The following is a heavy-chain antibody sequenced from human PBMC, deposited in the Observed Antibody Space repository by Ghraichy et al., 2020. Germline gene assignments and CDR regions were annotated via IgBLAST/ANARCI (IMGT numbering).Heavy chain of an antibody. CDR2: IKRDGSEK. V-gene: IGHV3-7*01. J-gene: IGHJ3*02. CDR3: ARDHKSMGGLI. D-gene: IGHD2/OR15-2a*01. CDR1: GFTFSSYR. Sequence: GSLRLSCAASGFTFSSYRMSWVRQAPGKGLEWVANIKRDGSEKYYVDSVKGRFTVSRDNAKNSLYLQMNSLRAEDTAVYYCARDHKSMGGLIWGQGTMVTVSS.